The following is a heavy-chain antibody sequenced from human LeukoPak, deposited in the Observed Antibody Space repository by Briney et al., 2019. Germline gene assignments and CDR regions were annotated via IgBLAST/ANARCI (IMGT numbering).Heavy chain of an antibody. D-gene: IGHD5-12*01. J-gene: IGHJ6*03. V-gene: IGHV1-69*06. Sequence: SVKVSCKASGGTFSSYAISWVRQAPGQGLEWVGGIIPIFGTANYAQKFQGRVTITADKSTSTAYMELSSLRSEDTAVYYCARDRAATTTRDYYYYYYMDVWGKGTTVTVSS. CDR2: IIPIFGTA. CDR3: ARDRAATTTRDYYYYYYMDV. CDR1: GGTFSSYA.